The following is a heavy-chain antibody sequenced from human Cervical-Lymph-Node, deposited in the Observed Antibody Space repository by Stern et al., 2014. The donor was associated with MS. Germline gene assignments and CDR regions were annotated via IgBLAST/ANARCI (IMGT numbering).Heavy chain of an antibody. V-gene: IGHV2-5*02. Sequence: ESGPTLVKPTQTVTLTCTLSGFSLTTAGVGVGWIRQPPGKALEWLALIYWDDDKLYSPSLKNRLTITKDTSKNQVVLTMTNVDPVDTATYYCAHSRVKYCRGGTCYSSLFDYWGQGTLVSVSS. D-gene: IGHD2-15*01. CDR3: AHSRVKYCRGGTCYSSLFDY. CDR2: IYWDDDK. J-gene: IGHJ4*02. CDR1: GFSLTTAGVG.